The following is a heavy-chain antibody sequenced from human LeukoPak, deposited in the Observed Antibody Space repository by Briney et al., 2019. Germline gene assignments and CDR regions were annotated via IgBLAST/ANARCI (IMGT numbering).Heavy chain of an antibody. CDR3: ARVPPYGDSYYFDY. J-gene: IGHJ4*02. Sequence: GGSLRLSCAASGFTFSSYSMNWVRQAPGKGLEWVSYISSSSSTIYYADSVKGRFTISRDNAKNSLYLQMNSLRAEDTAVYYCARVPPYGDSYYFDYWGQGTLVTVSS. V-gene: IGHV3-48*04. CDR1: GFTFSSYS. CDR2: ISSSSSTI. D-gene: IGHD4-17*01.